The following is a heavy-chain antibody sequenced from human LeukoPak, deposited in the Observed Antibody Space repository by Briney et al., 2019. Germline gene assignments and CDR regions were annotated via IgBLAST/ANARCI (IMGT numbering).Heavy chain of an antibody. V-gene: IGHV3-11*01. CDR3: ARDLGGYSGPSAY. J-gene: IGHJ4*02. CDR1: GFTFSDYY. D-gene: IGHD5-12*01. CDR2: ISTSGSTI. Sequence: GGSLRLSCAASGFTFSDYYMSWIRQAPGKGLEWVSYISTSGSTIHYADSVKGRFTMSRDNAKSSLYLHMNSLRVEDTAVYYCARDLGGYSGPSAYWGQGTLVNVSS.